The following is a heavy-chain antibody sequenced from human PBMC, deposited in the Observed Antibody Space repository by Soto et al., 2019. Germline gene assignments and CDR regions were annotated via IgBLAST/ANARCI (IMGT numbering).Heavy chain of an antibody. CDR2: ISASGGST. CDR3: AKSAGNLIHYFDY. J-gene: IGHJ4*02. V-gene: IGHV3-23*01. CDR1: GFTFGTYA. Sequence: EVQLLESGGGLVQPGGSLRLSCAASGFTFGTYAMTWVRQAPGKGLEWVSTISASGGSTYYADSVKDRFTISRDNSKNTLYVQMNSLRAEDTAVYYCAKSAGNLIHYFDYWGQVTLVTVSS. D-gene: IGHD5-18*01.